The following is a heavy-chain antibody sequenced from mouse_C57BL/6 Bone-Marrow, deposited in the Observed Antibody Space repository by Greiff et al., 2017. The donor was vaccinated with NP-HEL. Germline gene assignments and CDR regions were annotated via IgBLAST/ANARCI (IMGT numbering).Heavy chain of an antibody. CDR1: GYAFSSSW. CDR2: IYPGDGDT. CDR3: ARSPYYYGDY. D-gene: IGHD1-1*01. Sequence: VQLQQSGPELVKPGASVKISCKASGYAFSSSWMNWVKQRPGKGLEWIGRIYPGDGDTNYNGKFKGKATLTADKSFSTAYMQLSSLTSEDSAVYFCARSPYYYGDYWGQGTTLTVSS. J-gene: IGHJ2*01. V-gene: IGHV1-82*01.